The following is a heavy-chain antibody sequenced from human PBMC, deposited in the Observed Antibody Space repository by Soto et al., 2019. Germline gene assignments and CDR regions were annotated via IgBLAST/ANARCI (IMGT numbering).Heavy chain of an antibody. J-gene: IGHJ4*02. CDR3: AKDQSGEGIDY. Sequence: GGSLRLSCAASGFTFSSYGMHWVRQAPGKGLEWVAVISYDGSNKYYADSVKGRFTISRDNSKNTLYLQMNSLRVEDTAVYYCAKDQSGEGIDYWGQGTLVTVSS. CDR2: ISYDGSNK. D-gene: IGHD4-17*01. V-gene: IGHV3-30*18. CDR1: GFTFSSYG.